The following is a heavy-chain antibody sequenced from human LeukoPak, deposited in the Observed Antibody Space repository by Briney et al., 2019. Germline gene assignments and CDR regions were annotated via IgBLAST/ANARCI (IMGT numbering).Heavy chain of an antibody. J-gene: IGHJ4*02. D-gene: IGHD2-2*02. CDR2: IYTSGST. CDR3: ARYPLRYCSSTSCYTGFDY. CDR1: GGSISSGSYY. Sequence: SETLSLTCTVSGGSISSGSYYWSWIRQPAGKGLEWIGRIYTSGSTNYNPSLKSRVTISVDTSKNQFSLKLSSVTAADTAVYYCARYPLRYCSSTSCYTGFDYWGQGTLVTVSS. V-gene: IGHV4-61*02.